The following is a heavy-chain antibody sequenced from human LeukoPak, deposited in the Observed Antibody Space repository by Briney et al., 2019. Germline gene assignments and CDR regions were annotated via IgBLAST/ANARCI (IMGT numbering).Heavy chain of an antibody. V-gene: IGHV3-74*01. Sequence: GGSLRLSCAASGFTFSNTWMNWVRQAPGKGLVWVSRINSDGSSTSYADSVKGRFTISRDNAKNTVYLQMNSLRAEDTAVYYCATSRTFDYWGQGTLVTVSS. J-gene: IGHJ4*02. CDR1: GFTFSNTW. D-gene: IGHD2-8*01. CDR3: ATSRTFDY. CDR2: INSDGSST.